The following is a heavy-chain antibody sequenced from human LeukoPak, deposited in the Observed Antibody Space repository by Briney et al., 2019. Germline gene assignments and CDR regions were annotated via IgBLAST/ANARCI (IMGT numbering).Heavy chain of an antibody. CDR3: AREGYGDYGQYWYFDL. CDR2: IYYGGST. D-gene: IGHD4-17*01. V-gene: IGHV4-31*03. J-gene: IGHJ2*01. CDR1: GGSISSGGYY. Sequence: PSQTLSLTCTVSGGSISSGGYYWSWIRQHPGKGLEWIGYIYYGGSTYYNPSLKSRVTISVDTSKNQFSLKLSSVTAADTAVYYCAREGYGDYGQYWYFDLWGRGTLVTVSS.